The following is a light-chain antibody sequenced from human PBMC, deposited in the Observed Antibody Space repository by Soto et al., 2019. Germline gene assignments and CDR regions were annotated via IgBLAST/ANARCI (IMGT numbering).Light chain of an antibody. CDR2: RAF. Sequence: IVLTQSPGTLSLSPGETATLSCRASQSVARDLSWYQQKPGQAPRLLISRAFIGATGIPDRFSGSGSGTDFTLTINRLEPEDSAVYYCQQHTISMYTFGQGTKLEIK. J-gene: IGKJ2*01. V-gene: IGKV3-20*01. CDR3: QQHTISMYT. CDR1: QSVARD.